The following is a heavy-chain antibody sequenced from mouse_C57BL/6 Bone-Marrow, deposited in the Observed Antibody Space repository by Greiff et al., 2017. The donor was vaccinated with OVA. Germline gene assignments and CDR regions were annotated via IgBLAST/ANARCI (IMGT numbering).Heavy chain of an antibody. J-gene: IGHJ3*01. CDR3: ANLAWFAY. CDR1: GFSLTSYG. CDR2: IWSGGST. Sequence: QVQLQQSGPGLVQPSQSLSITCTVSGFSLTSYGVHWVRQSPGKGLEWLGVIWSGGSTNYNAAFISRLSISKDNSKSQVFFKMNSLQAYDTAIYYCANLAWFAYWGQGTLVTVSA. V-gene: IGHV2-2*01.